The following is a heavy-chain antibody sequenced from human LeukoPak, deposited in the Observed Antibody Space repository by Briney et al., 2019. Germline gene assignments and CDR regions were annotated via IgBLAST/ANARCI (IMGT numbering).Heavy chain of an antibody. D-gene: IGHD5-18*01. CDR1: GFTFSSYW. Sequence: PGGSLRLSCAASGFTFSSYWMHWVRHAPGKGLVWVSRINSDGSSTSYADSVKGRFTISRDNAKNTLYLQMNSLRAEDTAVYYCARGGSYGPPYYFDYWGQGTLVTVSS. CDR3: ARGGSYGPPYYFDY. CDR2: INSDGSST. J-gene: IGHJ4*02. V-gene: IGHV3-74*01.